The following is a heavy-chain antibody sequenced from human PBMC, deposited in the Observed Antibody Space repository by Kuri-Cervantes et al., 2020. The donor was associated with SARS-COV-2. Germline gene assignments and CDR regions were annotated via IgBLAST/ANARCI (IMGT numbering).Heavy chain of an antibody. J-gene: IGHJ4*02. Sequence: LRLSCTVSGGSISSGSYCWSWIRQPAGKGLGWIGRIYTSGSTNYNPSLKSRVTISVDTSKNQFTLKLSSVTAADTAVYYCASGLGLPLDYWGQGTLVTVSS. D-gene: IGHD5-12*01. CDR3: ASGLGLPLDY. V-gene: IGHV4-61*02. CDR1: GGSISSGSYC. CDR2: IYTSGST.